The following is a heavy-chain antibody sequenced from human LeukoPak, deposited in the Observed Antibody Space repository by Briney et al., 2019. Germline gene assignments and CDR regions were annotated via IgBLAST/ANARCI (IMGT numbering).Heavy chain of an antibody. CDR1: GFTFSGYR. CDR2: INPDGGIT. V-gene: IGHV3-74*01. Sequence: GGSLRLSCAVSGFTFSGYRMHWVRQAPGKGLEWVSRINPDGGITNYADSVKGRFTISRDNAENTVHLQMNSLRGDDTAVYYCVRGAVGTGVWFDPWGQGTLVTVSS. J-gene: IGHJ5*02. CDR3: VRGAVGTGVWFDP. D-gene: IGHD1-26*01.